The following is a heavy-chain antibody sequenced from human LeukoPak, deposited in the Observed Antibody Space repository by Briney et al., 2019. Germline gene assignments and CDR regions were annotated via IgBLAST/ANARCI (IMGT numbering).Heavy chain of an antibody. V-gene: IGHV4-4*09. Sequence: SEPLSLTCTVSGGSISSYYWSWIRQPPGKGLEWIGYIYTSGSTNYNPSLKSRVTISVDTSKHQFSLKLSSVTAADTAVYYCARQAGYPGQGPAFDIWGQGTMVTVSS. J-gene: IGHJ3*02. CDR3: ARQAGYPGQGPAFDI. CDR1: GGSISSYY. D-gene: IGHD1-1*01. CDR2: IYTSGST.